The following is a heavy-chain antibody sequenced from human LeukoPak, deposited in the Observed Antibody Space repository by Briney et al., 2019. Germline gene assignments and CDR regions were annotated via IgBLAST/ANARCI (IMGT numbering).Heavy chain of an antibody. CDR2: IYYSGST. J-gene: IGHJ4*02. CDR1: GGPISSYY. CDR3: ARAEVGFPYYFDY. V-gene: IGHV4-59*01. D-gene: IGHD1-26*01. Sequence: PSEALSLTCTVSGGPISSYYWSWIRQPPGKGLEWIGYIYYSGSTNYNPSLKSRVTISVDTSKNQFSLKLSSVTAADTAVYYCARAEVGFPYYFDYWGQGTLVTVSS.